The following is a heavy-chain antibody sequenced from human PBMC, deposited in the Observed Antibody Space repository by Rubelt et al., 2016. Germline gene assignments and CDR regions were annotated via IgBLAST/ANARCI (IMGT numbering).Heavy chain of an antibody. CDR2: IRSKANSYAT. CDR3: TRKREGRSRVRGGIISYYYGMDV. D-gene: IGHD3-10*01. J-gene: IGHJ6*02. Sequence: ESGGGLVQPGGSLKLSCAASGFTFSGSAMHWVRQASGKGLEWVGRIRSKANSYATAYAASVKGRFTISRDDSKNTAYLQMNSLKTEDTAVYYCTRKREGRSRVRGGIISYYYGMDVWGQGTTVTVSS. V-gene: IGHV3-73*01. CDR1: GFTFSGSA.